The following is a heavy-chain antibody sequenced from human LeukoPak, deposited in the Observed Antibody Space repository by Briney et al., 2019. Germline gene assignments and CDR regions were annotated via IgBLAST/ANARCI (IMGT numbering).Heavy chain of an antibody. J-gene: IGHJ4*02. V-gene: IGHV3-74*01. CDR1: GFTVSTYV. CDR2: INHDGSDI. Sequence: PGGSLRLSCAVSGFTVSTYVMHWVRRAPGEGLVWVSRINHDGSDISYADSVKGRSTISRDNAKNTLYLQMDSLRADDTAIYYCVRDSNFKTDYWGQGTLVTVSS. CDR3: VRDSNFKTDY. D-gene: IGHD5-24*01.